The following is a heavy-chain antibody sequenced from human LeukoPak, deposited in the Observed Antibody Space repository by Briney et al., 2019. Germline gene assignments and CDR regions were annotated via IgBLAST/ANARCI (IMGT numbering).Heavy chain of an antibody. CDR2: ISAYNGNT. CDR3: ARVRHYSLFDY. V-gene: IGHV1-18*01. J-gene: IGHJ4*02. Sequence: ASEKVSCKASGGTFSSYGISWVRQAPGQGLEWMGWISAYNGNTNYAQKLQGRVTMTTDTSTSTAYMELRSLRSDDTAVYYCARVRHYSLFDYWGQGTLVTVSS. D-gene: IGHD2-15*01. CDR1: GGTFSSYG.